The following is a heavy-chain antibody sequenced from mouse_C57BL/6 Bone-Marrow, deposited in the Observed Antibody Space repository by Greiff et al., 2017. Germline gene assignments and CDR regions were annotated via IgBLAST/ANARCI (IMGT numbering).Heavy chain of an antibody. CDR2: IYPRSGNT. D-gene: IGHD2-10*02. Sequence: QVQLQQSGAELARPGASVKLSCKASGYTFTSYGISWVKQRTGQGLEWIGEIYPRSGNTYYNEKFKGKATLTADKSSSTAYMELRSLTSEDSAVYFCAGVWSSWFAYWGQGTLVTVS. V-gene: IGHV1-81*01. CDR1: GYTFTSYG. J-gene: IGHJ3*01. CDR3: AGVWSSWFAY.